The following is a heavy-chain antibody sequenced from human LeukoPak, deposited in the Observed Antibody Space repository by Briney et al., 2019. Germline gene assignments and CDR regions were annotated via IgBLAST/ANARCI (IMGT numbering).Heavy chain of an antibody. Sequence: SETPSLTCAVYGGSFSGYYWSWIRQPPGKGLEWIGEINHSGSTNYNPSLKSRVTMSVDTSKNQFSLKLSSVTAADTAVYYCARDSYYGSGSYYNGWFDPWGQGTLVTVSS. CDR3: ARDSYYGSGSYYNGWFDP. J-gene: IGHJ5*02. D-gene: IGHD3-10*01. CDR2: INHSGST. V-gene: IGHV4-34*01. CDR1: GGSFSGYY.